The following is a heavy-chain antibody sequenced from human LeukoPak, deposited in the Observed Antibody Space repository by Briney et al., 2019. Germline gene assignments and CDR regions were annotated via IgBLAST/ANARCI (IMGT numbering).Heavy chain of an antibody. D-gene: IGHD3-10*01. CDR1: GFXFSNAW. CDR3: TTDVLRTYYYGSGSYYDYFDY. V-gene: IGHV3-15*01. J-gene: IGHJ4*02. Sequence: GGSLRLSCAASGFXFSNAWISWVRQAPGKGLEWVGRIKSKTDGGTTDYAAPVKGRFTISRDDSKNTLYLQMNSLKTEDTAVYYCTTDVLRTYYYGSGSYYDYFDYWGQGTLVTVSS. CDR2: IKSKTDGGTT.